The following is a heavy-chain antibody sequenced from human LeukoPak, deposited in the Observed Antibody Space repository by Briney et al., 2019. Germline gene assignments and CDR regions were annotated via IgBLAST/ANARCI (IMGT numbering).Heavy chain of an antibody. CDR1: GFTFSSYA. CDR2: ISGSGGST. Sequence: PGGSLRLSCAASGFTFSSYAMSWVRQAPGKGLEWVSAISGSGGSTYYADSVKGRFTISRDNSKNTLYLQMNSLRAEDTAVYYCAKFTFAYYGSGTHFDYWGQGTLVTVSS. CDR3: AKFTFAYYGSGTHFDY. J-gene: IGHJ4*02. V-gene: IGHV3-23*01. D-gene: IGHD3-10*01.